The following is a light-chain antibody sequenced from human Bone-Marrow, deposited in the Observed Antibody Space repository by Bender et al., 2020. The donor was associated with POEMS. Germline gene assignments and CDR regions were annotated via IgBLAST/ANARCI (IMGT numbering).Light chain of an antibody. CDR1: SNDVGGYNS. J-gene: IGLJ3*02. Sequence: QSALTQPASVSGSPGQSIAISCTGTSNDVGGYNSVYWYQQHPGKAPKLIIYDVTSRPSGVSDRFSGSKSGNTASLTISGLQAEDEADYYCNSYTSSSTVFGGGTKLTVL. CDR2: DVT. V-gene: IGLV2-14*01. CDR3: NSYTSSSTV.